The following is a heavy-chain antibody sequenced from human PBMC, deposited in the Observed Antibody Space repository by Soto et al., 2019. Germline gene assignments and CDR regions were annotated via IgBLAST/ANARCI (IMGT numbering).Heavy chain of an antibody. CDR1: GYTFTSYG. Sequence: QVQLVQSGAEVKNSGASVKVSCKASGYTFTSYGFSWVRQAPGQGLEWMGWISASNGNTNYAQKLQGRVTMTTDTSTGTAYMKLRRLRSDDTATYFCARDSVRYCGDCVCYQGYYYVAMDVWGQGTTVTVS. CDR2: ISASNGNT. CDR3: ARDSVRYCGDCVCYQGYYYVAMDV. V-gene: IGHV1-18*01. J-gene: IGHJ6*02. D-gene: IGHD2-8*01.